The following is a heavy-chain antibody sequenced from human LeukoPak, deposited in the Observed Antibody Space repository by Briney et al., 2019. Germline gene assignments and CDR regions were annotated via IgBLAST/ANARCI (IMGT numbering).Heavy chain of an antibody. J-gene: IGHJ4*02. D-gene: IGHD5-12*01. CDR2: VYSADST. CDR1: GFTVNSNY. CDR3: ARDRGGGYHAGIFY. V-gene: IGHV3-66*01. Sequence: GGSLRLSCAASGFTVNSNYMTWVRQAPGKGLEWVSIVYSADSTLYADSVKGRFTISRDKSKNTLYLQMNSLRAEDTAMYYCARDRGGGYHAGIFYRGQGTLVTVSS.